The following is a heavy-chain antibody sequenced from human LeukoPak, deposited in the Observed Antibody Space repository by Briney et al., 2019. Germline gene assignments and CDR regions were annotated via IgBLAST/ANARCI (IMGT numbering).Heavy chain of an antibody. CDR2: IRGKAYGGTT. Sequence: GGSLRLSCAASGFPISTNGMSWVRQAPGKGLEWVGFIRGKAYGGTTKNAASVKGRFTISRDHSRSIAYLQMNSLKTEDTAVYYCTRRYNYDSSGYYYVRDAFDIWGQGTMVTVSS. CDR3: TRRYNYDSSGYYYVRDAFDI. D-gene: IGHD3-22*01. J-gene: IGHJ3*02. CDR1: GFPISTNG. V-gene: IGHV3-49*04.